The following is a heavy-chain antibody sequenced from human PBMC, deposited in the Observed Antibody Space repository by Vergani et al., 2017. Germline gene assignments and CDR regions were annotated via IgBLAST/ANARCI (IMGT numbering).Heavy chain of an antibody. J-gene: IGHJ6*02. V-gene: IGHV1-69*08. CDR3: ARDPRGYGGDPEDYYYGMDV. D-gene: IGHD2-21*02. Sequence: QVQLVQSGAEVKKPGSSVKVSCKASGATFRSNTISWVRQVPGQGLEWMGRIIPVLGKTKYAQDFQGRLTITADTSTSTAYMELTSLRSQDTAVYYCARDPRGYGGDPEDYYYGMDVWGQGITVTVSS. CDR1: GATFRSNT. CDR2: IIPVLGKT.